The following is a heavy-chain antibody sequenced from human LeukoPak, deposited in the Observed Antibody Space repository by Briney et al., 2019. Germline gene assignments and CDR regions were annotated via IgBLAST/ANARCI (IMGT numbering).Heavy chain of an antibody. CDR1: GFTVSSNY. J-gene: IGHJ4*02. V-gene: IGHV3-53*01. CDR3: ARGGYYDFWSGYYQGGFGY. D-gene: IGHD3-3*01. Sequence: GGSLRLSCAASGFTVSSNYMSWVRQAPGKGLEWVSVIYSGGSTYYADSVKGRFTISRDNSKNTLYLQMNSLRAEDTAVYYCARGGYYDFWSGYYQGGFGYWGQGTLVTVSS. CDR2: IYSGGST.